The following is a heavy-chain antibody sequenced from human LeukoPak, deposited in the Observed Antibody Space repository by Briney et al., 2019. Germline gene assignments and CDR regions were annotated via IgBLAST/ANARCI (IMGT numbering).Heavy chain of an antibody. D-gene: IGHD3-10*01. Sequence: PGGSLRLSCAASGFTFSSYGMHWVRQAPGKGLEWVTIIWYDGSNKYYADSVKGRFTISRDNSKNTLYLQMSSLRAEDTAVYYCARSRELGSGSYDSYYFDYWGQGTLVTVSS. CDR3: ARSRELGSGSYDSYYFDY. J-gene: IGHJ4*02. V-gene: IGHV3-33*01. CDR1: GFTFSSYG. CDR2: IWYDGSNK.